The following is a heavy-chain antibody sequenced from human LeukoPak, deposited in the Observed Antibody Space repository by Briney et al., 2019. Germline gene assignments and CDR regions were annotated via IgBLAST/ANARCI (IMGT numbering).Heavy chain of an antibody. CDR1: GGSISSYY. J-gene: IGHJ6*03. D-gene: IGHD6-13*01. Sequence: SETLSLTCTVSGGSISSYYWSWIRQPPGKGLEWIGEINHSGSTNYNPSLKSRVTISVDTSKNQFSLKLSSVTAADTAVYYCARDQGGSSWYYYYYMDVWGKGTTVTISS. CDR2: INHSGST. CDR3: ARDQGGSSWYYYYYMDV. V-gene: IGHV4-34*01.